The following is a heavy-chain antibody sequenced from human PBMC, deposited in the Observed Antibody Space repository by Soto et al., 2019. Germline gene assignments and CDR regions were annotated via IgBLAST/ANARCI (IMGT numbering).Heavy chain of an antibody. D-gene: IGHD3-16*02. Sequence: QITLKESGPTLVKPSQTLTLTCTFSGFSLSRSGVGVGWIRQPPGKALEWLAVIYWDDDERYSPSLKSRLTSTKDTSKNQVVLTMTNMDPVDTATYYCAHCFFQSFFDYWGQGTLVTVSS. V-gene: IGHV2-5*02. CDR2: IYWDDDE. J-gene: IGHJ4*02. CDR3: AHCFFQSFFDY. CDR1: GFSLSRSGVG.